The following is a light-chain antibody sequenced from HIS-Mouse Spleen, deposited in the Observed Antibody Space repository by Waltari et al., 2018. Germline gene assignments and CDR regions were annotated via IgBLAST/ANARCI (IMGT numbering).Light chain of an antibody. CDR2: EDS. CDR3: YSTDSSGNHRV. CDR1: SSNIGNNY. Sequence: VLTQPPSVSAAPGQKVTISCSGSSSNIGNNYVSWYQQKSGQAPVLVIYEDSKRPSGIPERFSGSSSGTMATLTISGAQVEDEADYYCYSTDSSGNHRVFGGGTKLTVL. V-gene: IGLV3-10*01. J-gene: IGLJ2*01.